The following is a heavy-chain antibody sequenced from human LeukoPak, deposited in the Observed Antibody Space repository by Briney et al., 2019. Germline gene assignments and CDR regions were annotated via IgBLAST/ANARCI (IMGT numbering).Heavy chain of an antibody. D-gene: IGHD6-19*01. J-gene: IGHJ4*02. CDR1: GGSVSSYY. Sequence: SETLSLTCTVSGGSVSSYYWSWIRQPPGKGLEWIGYIYYSGSTNYNPSLKSRVTISVDTSKNQFSLKLSSVTAADTAVNYCARGRVHYSSGWYPDDYWGQGTLVTVSS. CDR2: IYYSGST. V-gene: IGHV4-59*02. CDR3: ARGRVHYSSGWYPDDY.